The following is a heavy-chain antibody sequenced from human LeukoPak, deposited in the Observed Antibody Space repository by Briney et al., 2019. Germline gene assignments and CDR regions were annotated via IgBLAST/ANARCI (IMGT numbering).Heavy chain of an antibody. CDR2: ISGSGDRK. CDR3: VKEGGYSSTWH. Sequence: GGSLRLSCTASGITFSISAMGWVRQAPGKGLEWVSGISGSGDRKDYADSVKGRFAVSRDNQKNTLHLQMNSLRVEDTAIYYCVKEGGYSSTWHWGQGTLVIVSS. V-gene: IGHV3-23*01. J-gene: IGHJ4*02. CDR1: GITFSISA. D-gene: IGHD6-13*01.